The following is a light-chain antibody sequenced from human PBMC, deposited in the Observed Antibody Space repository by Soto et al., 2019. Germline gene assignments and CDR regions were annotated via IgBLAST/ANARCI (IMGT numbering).Light chain of an antibody. Sequence: DIQMTQSPSTLSASVGDRVTITCRASQNINSWLAWYQQKPGKAPKCLIYDASSLESGVPSRFSGSGSVTEFTLPISILQPDDFATYYCQHYNSYLWTFGQGTKVEIK. CDR1: QNINSW. V-gene: IGKV1-5*01. CDR3: QHYNSYLWT. J-gene: IGKJ1*01. CDR2: DAS.